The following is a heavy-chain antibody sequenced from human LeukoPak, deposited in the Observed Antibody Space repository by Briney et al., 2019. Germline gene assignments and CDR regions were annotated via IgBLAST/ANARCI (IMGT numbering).Heavy chain of an antibody. J-gene: IGHJ4*02. CDR3: ARTPLDYFDY. D-gene: IGHD2-15*01. CDR2: INHSGST. CDR1: GGSFSGYY. Sequence: TSETLSLTCAVYGGSFSGYYWSWIRQPPGKGLEWIGEINHSGSTNYNPSLKSRVTISVDTSKNQFSLKLSSVTAADTAVYYCARTPLDYFDYWGQGTLVTVSS. V-gene: IGHV4-34*01.